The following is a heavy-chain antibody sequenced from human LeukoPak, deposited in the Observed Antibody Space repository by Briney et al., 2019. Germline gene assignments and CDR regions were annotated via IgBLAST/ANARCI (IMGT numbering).Heavy chain of an antibody. J-gene: IGHJ4*02. CDR1: GGSISSYY. Sequence: SETLSLTCTVSGGSISSYYWSWIRQPPGKGLEWIGYIYYSGSTNYNPSLKSRVTISVDTSKNQFSLKLSSVTAADTAVYYCARHVRLRYFDWLFINPGFDYWGQGTLVTVSS. V-gene: IGHV4-59*08. D-gene: IGHD3-9*01. CDR3: ARHVRLRYFDWLFINPGFDY. CDR2: IYYSGST.